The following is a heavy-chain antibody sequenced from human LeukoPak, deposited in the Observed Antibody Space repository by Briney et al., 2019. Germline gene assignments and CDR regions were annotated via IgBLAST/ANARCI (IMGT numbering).Heavy chain of an antibody. CDR3: ARNGVNSGYTAFDY. D-gene: IGHD3-22*01. CDR1: GYTFTGYY. J-gene: IGHJ4*02. CDR2: INPNSGGT. V-gene: IGHV1-2*02. Sequence: ASVKVSCKASGYTFTGYYMHWVRQAPGQGLEWMGWINPNSGGTNYAQKFQGRVTMTRDTSISTAYMELSRLRSDDTAVYYCARNGVNSGYTAFDYWGQGTLVTVSS.